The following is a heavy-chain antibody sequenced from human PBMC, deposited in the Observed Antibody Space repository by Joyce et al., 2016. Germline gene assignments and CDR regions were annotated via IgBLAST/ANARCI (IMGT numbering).Heavy chain of an antibody. CDR1: GYTFTSYG. Sequence: QVQLVQSRAEVKKPGASVKVSCKASGYTFTSYGINWVRQAPGQGLEWMGWISAHSGHTNYAQKLQGRVTMTTDTSTSTAFMELRSLRSDDTAIYYCARGYNNSPPSDWGQGTLVTVSS. V-gene: IGHV1-18*01. D-gene: IGHD1-14*01. CDR2: ISAHSGHT. CDR3: ARGYNNSPPSD. J-gene: IGHJ4*02.